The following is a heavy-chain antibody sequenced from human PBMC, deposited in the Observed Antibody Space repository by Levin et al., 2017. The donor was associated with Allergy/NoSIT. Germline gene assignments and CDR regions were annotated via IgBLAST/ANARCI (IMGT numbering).Heavy chain of an antibody. CDR1: GGTFSSYA. V-gene: IGHV1-69*01. J-gene: IGHJ6*02. CDR3: ASSMAYIVGAEDYYYYYGMDV. Sequence: LGESLKISCKASGGTFSSYAISWVRQAPGQGLEWMGGIIPIFGTANYAQKFQGRVTITADESTSTAYMELSSLRSEDTAVYYCASSMAYIVGAEDYYYYYGMDVWGQGTTVTVSS. CDR2: IIPIFGTA. D-gene: IGHD1-26*01.